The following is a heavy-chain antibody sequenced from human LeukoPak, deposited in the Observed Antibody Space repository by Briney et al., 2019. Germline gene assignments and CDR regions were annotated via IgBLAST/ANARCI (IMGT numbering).Heavy chain of an antibody. V-gene: IGHV4-59*11. Sequence: PSETLSLTCTVSGASISSHYWTWIRQPPGKRLEWIGYTNYRWSTYYNPSLESRVTISVDPSKNQFSLTLSSVDAADTAVYYCASARGEGWSRYYPLFDYWGQGTLVTVSA. CDR2: TNYRWST. J-gene: IGHJ4*02. CDR3: ASARGEGWSRYYPLFDY. CDR1: GASISSHY. D-gene: IGHD3-3*01.